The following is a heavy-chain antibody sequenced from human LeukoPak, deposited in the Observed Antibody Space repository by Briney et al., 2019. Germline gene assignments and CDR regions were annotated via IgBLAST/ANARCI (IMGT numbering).Heavy chain of an antibody. D-gene: IGHD5-12*01. CDR2: ITASGGST. CDR1: GYTFTNYY. Sequence: ASAKVSCKASGYTFTNYYMHWVRQAPGQGLEWMGIITASGGSTTYAQKFQGRVTMTRDTSTSTVYLELNSLRSEDTAVYYCARGMGGGYTGVRGEFDSWGQGTLVTVSS. V-gene: IGHV1-46*01. CDR3: ARGMGGGYTGVRGEFDS. J-gene: IGHJ4*02.